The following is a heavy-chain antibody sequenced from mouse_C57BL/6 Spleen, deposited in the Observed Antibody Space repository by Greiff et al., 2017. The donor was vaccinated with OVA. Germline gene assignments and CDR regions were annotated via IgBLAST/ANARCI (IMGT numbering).Heavy chain of an antibody. Sequence: VQLPQPGAALVKPGASVKLSCQASGYTFPSYWITWVKQRPGQGLAWIGDIYSGCGSTNYNEKLKRKATLTVDTSSSTAYMQLSSLTSEYSAVYYCARPYYDWYFDVWGTGTTVTVAS. D-gene: IGHD1-1*01. CDR3: ARPYYDWYFDV. CDR1: GYTFPSYW. J-gene: IGHJ1*03. V-gene: IGHV1-55*01. CDR2: IYSGCGST.